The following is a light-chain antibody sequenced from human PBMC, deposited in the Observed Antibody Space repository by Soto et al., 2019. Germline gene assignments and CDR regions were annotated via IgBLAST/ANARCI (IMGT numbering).Light chain of an antibody. Sequence: DIQMTQSPSTLSASIGDRVTITCRASQSISNLLAWCQQKPGKAPKLLIYRASTLQSGVPSRFSGSRSGTEFTLTITNLQPDDFATYYCQQYDNYHWTFGQGTKVEIK. CDR2: RAS. J-gene: IGKJ1*01. CDR3: QQYDNYHWT. CDR1: QSISNL. V-gene: IGKV1-5*03.